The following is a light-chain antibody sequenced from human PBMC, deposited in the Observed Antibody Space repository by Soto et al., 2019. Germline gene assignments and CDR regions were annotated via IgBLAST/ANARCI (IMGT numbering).Light chain of an antibody. J-gene: IGLJ1*01. V-gene: IGLV2-8*01. CDR2: EVS. Sequence: QSALTQPPAASGSPGQSVTISCTGTSSDVGGYNYVSWYQQHPGKAPKLTIYEVSKRPSGVPDRFYGSRSGNTASLTVSGLQAEDEADYYCSSYAGSNIVFGTGTKLTVL. CDR3: SSYAGSNIV. CDR1: SSDVGGYNY.